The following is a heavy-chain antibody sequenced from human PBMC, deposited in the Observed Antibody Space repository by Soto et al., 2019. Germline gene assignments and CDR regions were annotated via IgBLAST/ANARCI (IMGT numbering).Heavy chain of an antibody. CDR2: IYWDDDK. CDR3: GHRLSIISDFHY. D-gene: IGHD6-19*01. CDR1: GFSLSTSGES. J-gene: IGHJ4*02. V-gene: IGHV2-5*02. Sequence: QITLKESGPTLVKPRQTLTLTCTFSGFSLSTSGESVGWIRQPPGKALEWLALIYWDDDKRYSPSLKSRLTITKDTSKNQVVLTMTNMDPVDTATYYCGHRLSIISDFHYWGQGILVSVSS.